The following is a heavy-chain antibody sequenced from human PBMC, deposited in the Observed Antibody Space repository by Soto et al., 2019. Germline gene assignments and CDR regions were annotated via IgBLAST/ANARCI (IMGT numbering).Heavy chain of an antibody. CDR3: ARASSLYEGNRFDP. CDR2: ISFSGNT. Sequence: QVQLQESGPGLVKPSETLSLTCSVSGGSINSYYWTWILQSPEKGLEWVGCISFSGNTYYNPSLKSRVAISLDTPKKQFSLNLNSVTAADTAVYYCARASSLYEGNRFDPWGPGALVIVSS. CDR1: GGSINSYY. D-gene: IGHD3-22*01. V-gene: IGHV4-59*01. J-gene: IGHJ5*02.